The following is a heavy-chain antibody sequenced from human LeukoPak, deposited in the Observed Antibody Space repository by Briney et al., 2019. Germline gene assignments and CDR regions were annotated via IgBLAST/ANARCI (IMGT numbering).Heavy chain of an antibody. V-gene: IGHV1-18*04. CDR2: ISAYNGNT. D-gene: IGHD1-1*01. Sequence: GASVKVSCKASGYTFTSYGISWVRQAPGQGLEWMGWISAYNGNTNYAQKLRGRVTMTTDTSTSTAYMELKSLRSDDTAVYYCARVGYNWNDDYYFDYWGQGTLVTVSS. CDR3: ARVGYNWNDDYYFDY. J-gene: IGHJ4*02. CDR1: GYTFTSYG.